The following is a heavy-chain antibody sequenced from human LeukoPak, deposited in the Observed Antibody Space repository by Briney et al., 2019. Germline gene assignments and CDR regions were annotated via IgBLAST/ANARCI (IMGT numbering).Heavy chain of an antibody. CDR3: ARVRWLQPYYYYGMDV. V-gene: IGHV1-69*13. CDR1: GGTFSSYA. Sequence: VASVKVSCKASGGTFSSYAISWVRQAPGQGLEWMGGIIPIFGTANYAQKFQGRVTITADESTSTAYMELSSLRSEDTAVYYCARVRWLQPYYYYGMDVWGQGTTVTVSS. J-gene: IGHJ6*02. D-gene: IGHD5-24*01. CDR2: IIPIFGTA.